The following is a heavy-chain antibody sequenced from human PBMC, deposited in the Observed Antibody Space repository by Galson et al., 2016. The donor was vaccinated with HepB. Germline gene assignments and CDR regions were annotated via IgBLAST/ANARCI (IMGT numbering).Heavy chain of an antibody. CDR3: VRGTVDKPGLDV. CDR2: INGDGSIT. Sequence: SLRLSCAASGFTFSSHWIHWVRQGPGKGLVWVSRINGDGSITTYADSVKGRFTNSRDNAKNTLYLQMKSLRAADTSVYYCVRGTVDKPGLDVWGQGTTVTVSS. D-gene: IGHD1-1*01. J-gene: IGHJ6*02. CDR1: GFTFSSHW. V-gene: IGHV3-74*01.